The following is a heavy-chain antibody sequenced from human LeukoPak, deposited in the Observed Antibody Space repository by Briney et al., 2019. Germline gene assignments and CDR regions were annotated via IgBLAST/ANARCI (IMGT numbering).Heavy chain of an antibody. Sequence: SSETLSPTCTVSGGSITNFYGGWIRQSPGKGLELIGYIYYSGTTNYSPSLKSRVSISVAKKQFSLKLSSVTAADTAVYYCARSPGGGFDIWGQGTMVTVSS. CDR3: ARSPGGGFDI. D-gene: IGHD2-15*01. V-gene: IGHV4-59*01. CDR2: IYYSGTT. CDR1: GGSITNFY. J-gene: IGHJ3*02.